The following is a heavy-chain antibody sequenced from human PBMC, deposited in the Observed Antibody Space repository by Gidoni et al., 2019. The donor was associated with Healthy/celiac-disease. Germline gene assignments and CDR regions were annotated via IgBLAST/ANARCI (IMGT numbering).Heavy chain of an antibody. CDR3: AKDHCSSTSCYIFLGATPQRNAFDI. D-gene: IGHD2-2*02. V-gene: IGHV3-23*01. J-gene: IGHJ3*02. Sequence: EVQLLESGGGLVQPGGSLRLSCAASGFTFSSYAMSWVRQAPGKGLEWVSAISGSGGSTYYADSVKGRFTISRDNSKNTLYLQMNSLRAEDTAVYYCAKDHCSSTSCYIFLGATPQRNAFDIWGQGTMVTVSS. CDR2: ISGSGGST. CDR1: GFTFSSYA.